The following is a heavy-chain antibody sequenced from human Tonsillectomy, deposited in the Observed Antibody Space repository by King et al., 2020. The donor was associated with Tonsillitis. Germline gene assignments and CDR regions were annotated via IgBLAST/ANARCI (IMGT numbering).Heavy chain of an antibody. V-gene: IGHV3-30*04. Sequence: VQLVESGGGVVQPGRSLRLSCAASGFTFSDYALHWVRQAPGKGLEWVAAISYDGSSKYYTDSVKGRFTISRDSSENTLYLQMNSLRAEDTAVYYCTRGSWGSRLRLGDDCWGQGALVTVSS. CDR2: ISYDGSSK. CDR1: GFTFSDYA. D-gene: IGHD6-13*01. J-gene: IGHJ4*02. CDR3: TRGSWGSRLRLGDDC.